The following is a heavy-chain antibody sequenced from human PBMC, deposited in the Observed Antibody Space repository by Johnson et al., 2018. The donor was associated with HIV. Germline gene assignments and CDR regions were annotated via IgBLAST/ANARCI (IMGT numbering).Heavy chain of an antibody. J-gene: IGHJ3*02. Sequence: EQLVESGGGSVKSGGSLRVSCAASGFTFSNAWMSWVRQAPGKGLEWVGRVKSKTDGGTIDYAAAVKGRFIISRDDSKNTLYLQMNGLKTEDTAMYYCTTMSALWFGDIHVFGDGFDIWGQGTMVTVSS. V-gene: IGHV3-15*01. CDR3: TTMSALWFGDIHVFGDGFDI. CDR1: GFTFSNAW. D-gene: IGHD3-10*01. CDR2: VKSKTDGGTI.